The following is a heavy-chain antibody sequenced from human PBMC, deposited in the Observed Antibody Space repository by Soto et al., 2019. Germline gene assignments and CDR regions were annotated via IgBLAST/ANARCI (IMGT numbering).Heavy chain of an antibody. J-gene: IGHJ6*02. V-gene: IGHV3-23*01. CDR1: GFIFSRYA. D-gene: IGHD3-10*01. CDR2: ITGGGFST. Sequence: EVQLLESGGGLVQPGGSLRLSCAASGFIFSRYAMTWVRQAPGKGLEWVSAITGGGFSTYYTDSVKGRFTISRDNSKNTLYLQMNRLRAEATAVYFCAKGGVRGVQMDVWRQGTTVTVSS. CDR3: AKGGVRGVQMDV.